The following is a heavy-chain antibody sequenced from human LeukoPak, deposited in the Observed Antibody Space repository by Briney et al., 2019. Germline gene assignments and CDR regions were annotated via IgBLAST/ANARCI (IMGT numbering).Heavy chain of an antibody. Sequence: GGSLRLSCVASGFTFSSYAMHWVRQTPGKGLEYVSGINSNGGSTHYANSVKGRFTISRDNSKHTLYLQMGSLRTEDMAVYYCARAATVTAESVFGYWGQGTLVTVSS. V-gene: IGHV3-64*01. CDR3: ARAATVTAESVFGY. CDR1: GFTFSSYA. J-gene: IGHJ4*02. D-gene: IGHD4-17*01. CDR2: INSNGGST.